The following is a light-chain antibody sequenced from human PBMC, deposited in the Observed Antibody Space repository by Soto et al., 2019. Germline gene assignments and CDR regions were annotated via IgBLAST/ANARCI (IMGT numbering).Light chain of an antibody. CDR2: SNN. CDR1: RSNIGSNT. CDR3: ATWDDSLHGHVV. J-gene: IGLJ2*01. Sequence: QSVLTQPPSESGTPGQRVTISCSGSRSNIGSNTVNWYQQLPGTAPKFLIYSNNQRPSGVPKRFSGSKSGTSASLAISGLQSEDEADYYWATWDDSLHGHVVFGGGTKVTVL. V-gene: IGLV1-44*01.